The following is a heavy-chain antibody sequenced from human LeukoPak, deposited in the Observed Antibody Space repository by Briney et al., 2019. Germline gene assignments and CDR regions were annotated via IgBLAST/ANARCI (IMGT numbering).Heavy chain of an antibody. J-gene: IGHJ1*01. Sequence: GGSLRLSCAASGFTFSDYYMSWIRQAPGKGLEWVSYISSSGSTIYYADSVKGRFTISRDNAKNSLYLQMNSLRAEDTAVYYCARVISSSPTAEYFQHWGQGTLVTVSS. V-gene: IGHV3-11*01. D-gene: IGHD6-13*01. CDR1: GFTFSDYY. CDR2: ISSSGSTI. CDR3: ARVISSSPTAEYFQH.